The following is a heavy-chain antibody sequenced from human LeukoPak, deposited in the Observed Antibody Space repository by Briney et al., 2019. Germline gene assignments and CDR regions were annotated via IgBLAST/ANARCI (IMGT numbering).Heavy chain of an antibody. CDR2: MIPIFGTA. CDR3: SIYVYSTRGHDASVI. CDR1: GGTFSSYA. J-gene: IGHJ3*02. V-gene: IGHV1-69*05. D-gene: IGHD6-13*01. Sequence: ASVTVSCKASGGTFSSYAISWVRQGPGQGLEWMGRMIPIFGTANYAQKFQGRVTITTEESTTTAYMELSRLRAVDTAEYYCSIYVYSTRGHDASVISGQGKLFTVSS.